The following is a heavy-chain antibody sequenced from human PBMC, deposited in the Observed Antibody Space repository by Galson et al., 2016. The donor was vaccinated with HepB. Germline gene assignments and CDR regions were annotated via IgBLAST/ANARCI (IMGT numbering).Heavy chain of an antibody. Sequence: SLRLSCAASGFTFSTYYMTWVRQPPGKGLEWVADIKQDGSEKYYVDSVKGRFTISRDNAKNSLYVQMDSLRAEDTAVYFCARERFCSSATCYVGDAFHIGGQGTMVTVSS. V-gene: IGHV3-7*05. CDR3: ARERFCSSATCYVGDAFHI. CDR1: GFTFSTYY. CDR2: IKQDGSEK. D-gene: IGHD2-2*01. J-gene: IGHJ3*02.